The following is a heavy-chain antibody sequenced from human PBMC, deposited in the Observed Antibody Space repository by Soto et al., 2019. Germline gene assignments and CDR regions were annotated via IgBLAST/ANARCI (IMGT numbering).Heavy chain of an antibody. V-gene: IGHV3-7*04. D-gene: IGHD4-17*01. CDR2: IKKDGSEE. CDR3: ARGPDYGSWVDYFDP. Sequence: EVLLVESGGGLVQPGGSLRRSCAGSGFTFSRHWMTWVRQAPGKGLEWVANIKKDGSEEYYVDSVKGRFTISRDNAKSSLFLQMNSLRDEDTAVYYCARGPDYGSWVDYFDPWGQGTLVTVSP. J-gene: IGHJ5*02. CDR1: GFTFSRHW.